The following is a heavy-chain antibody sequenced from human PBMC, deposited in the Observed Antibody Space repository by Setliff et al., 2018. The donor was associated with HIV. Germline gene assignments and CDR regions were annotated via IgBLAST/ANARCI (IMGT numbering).Heavy chain of an antibody. Sequence: TLSLTCTVSNGSISSNTYYCGWIRQPPGKGLEWIGSLYSSGTTYYNPPLRSRVTISVDTSKNHFSLRLSSVTAADTAVYYCARDRGRRGQLWLHFDYWGQGTLVTVSS. J-gene: IGHJ4*02. D-gene: IGHD5-18*01. CDR1: NGSISSNTYY. V-gene: IGHV4-39*02. CDR3: ARDRGRRGQLWLHFDY. CDR2: LYSSGTT.